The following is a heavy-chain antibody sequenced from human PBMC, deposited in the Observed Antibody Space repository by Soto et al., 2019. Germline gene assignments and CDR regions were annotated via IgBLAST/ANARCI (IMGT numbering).Heavy chain of an antibody. Sequence: QVRLEESGPGLVKPSETLSLICSVSGGSVNNANYFWNWIRHHPENGLEWIGYIYYSGSTRYNPSFKDRATLSIDTSKNQFSLRVNSVTVADTAVYFCARDADYGGSRGGMDVWGRGTTVTVSS. CDR3: ARDADYGGSRGGMDV. V-gene: IGHV4-31*03. J-gene: IGHJ6*02. CDR1: GGSVNNANYF. CDR2: IYYSGST. D-gene: IGHD4-17*01.